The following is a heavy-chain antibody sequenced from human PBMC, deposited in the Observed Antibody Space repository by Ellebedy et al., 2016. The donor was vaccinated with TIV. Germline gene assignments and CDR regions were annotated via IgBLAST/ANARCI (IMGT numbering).Heavy chain of an antibody. J-gene: IGHJ3*02. CDR2: IYSGGST. D-gene: IGHD1-26*01. Sequence: GESLKISCAASGFTFSSYAMSWVRQAPGKGLEWVSVIYSGGSTYYADSVKGRFTISRDNSKNTLSLQMNSLRAEDTAVYYFARGIVGATLDAFDIWGQGTMITVSS. V-gene: IGHV3-66*01. CDR3: ARGIVGATLDAFDI. CDR1: GFTFSSYA.